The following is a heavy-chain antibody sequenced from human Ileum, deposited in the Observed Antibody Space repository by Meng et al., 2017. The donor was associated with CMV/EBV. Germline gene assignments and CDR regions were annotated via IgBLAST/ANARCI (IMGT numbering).Heavy chain of an antibody. V-gene: IGHV3-15*01. CDR2: IKSRTDGGTT. D-gene: IGHD3-22*01. CDR3: SAAYFDSSGYHWY. Sequence: SGLMFTKAWMTWVRQVPGKGLEWLGRIKSRTDGGTTDYAAPVKGRFLISRDDSKNTLYLQMNSLRTDDTAVYYCSAAYFDSSGYHWYWGQGTLVTVSS. CDR1: GLMFTKAW. J-gene: IGHJ4*02.